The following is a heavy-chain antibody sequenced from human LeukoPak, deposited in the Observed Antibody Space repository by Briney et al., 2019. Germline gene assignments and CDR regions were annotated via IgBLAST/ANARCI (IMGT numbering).Heavy chain of an antibody. D-gene: IGHD3-22*01. V-gene: IGHV3-7*01. Sequence: PGGSLRLSCAASGFTFSSYWMSWVRQAPGKGLEWVANIKQDGSEKYYVDSVKGRFTISRDNAKNSLYLQMNSLRAEDTAVYYCARAGGYYDSSGYNPYWGQGTLVTVSS. CDR3: ARAGGYYDSSGYNPY. CDR1: GFTFSSYW. CDR2: IKQDGSEK. J-gene: IGHJ4*02.